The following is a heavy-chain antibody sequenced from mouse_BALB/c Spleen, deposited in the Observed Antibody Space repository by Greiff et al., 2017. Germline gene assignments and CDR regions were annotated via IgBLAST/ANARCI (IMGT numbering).Heavy chain of an antibody. J-gene: IGHJ3*01. CDR3: ARSLLYDYDDGYAMDY. V-gene: IGHV3-8*02. D-gene: IGHD2-4*01. CDR2: ISYSGST. Sequence: VQLQQSGPSLVKPSQTLSLTCSVTGDSITSGYWNWIRKFPGNKLEYMGYISYSGSTYYNPSLKSRISITRDTSKNQYYLQLNSVTTEDTATYYCARSLLYDYDDGYAMDYWGQGTLVTVSA. CDR1: GDSITSGY.